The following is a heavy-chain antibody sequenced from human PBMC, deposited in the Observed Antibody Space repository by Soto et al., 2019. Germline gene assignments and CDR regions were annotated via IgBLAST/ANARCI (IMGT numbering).Heavy chain of an antibody. Sequence: QVQLVQSGAEVKKPGSSVKVSCKASGGTFSSYAISWVRQAPGQGLEWMGGIIPIFGTANYAQKFQGRVTITADESTSTAYMELSSLRSEDTAVYYCARSVQLERLGYYYYGMDVWGQGTTVTVSS. D-gene: IGHD1-1*01. CDR3: ARSVQLERLGYYYYGMDV. V-gene: IGHV1-69*01. CDR1: GGTFSSYA. CDR2: IIPIFGTA. J-gene: IGHJ6*02.